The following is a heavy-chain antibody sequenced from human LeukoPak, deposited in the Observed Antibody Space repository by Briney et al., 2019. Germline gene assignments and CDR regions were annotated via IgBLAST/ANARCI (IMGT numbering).Heavy chain of an antibody. V-gene: IGHV3-74*01. D-gene: IGHD3-10*01. CDR1: GFTFSSYW. CDR3: ARDYYTSGSPNDY. Sequence: GRSLRLSCAASGFTFSSYWMHWVRQAPGKGLVWVSRINSDGSSTNYADSVKGRFTISRDNAKNTLYLQMNSLRAEDTAVYYCARDYYTSGSPNDYWGQGTLVTVS. J-gene: IGHJ4*02. CDR2: INSDGSST.